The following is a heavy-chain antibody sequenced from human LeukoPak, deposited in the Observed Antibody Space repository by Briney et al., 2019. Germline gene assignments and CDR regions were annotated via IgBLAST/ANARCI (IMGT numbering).Heavy chain of an antibody. V-gene: IGHV3-11*04. CDR1: GFTFSDYY. D-gene: IGHD3-10*01. Sequence: GASLRLSCAASGFTFSDYYMSWIRQAPGKGLEWVSYISGSGSTIYYSDSVKGRFTLSRDNAKNSLYLQMNRLRVEDTAVYFCAREDYYYASGFWGQGTLLTVSS. CDR3: AREDYYYASGF. J-gene: IGHJ4*02. CDR2: ISGSGSTI.